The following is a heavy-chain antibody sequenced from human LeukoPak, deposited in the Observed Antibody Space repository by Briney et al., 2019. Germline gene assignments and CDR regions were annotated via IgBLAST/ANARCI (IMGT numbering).Heavy chain of an antibody. CDR1: GYTFTGYY. Sequence: ASVKVSCKASGYTFTGYYMHWVRQAPGQGLEWMGWINPNSGGTNYPQKFQGRVTMTRDTSISTAYMELSRLRSGDTAVYYCARGIYGGNSPLVDYWGQGTLVTVSS. CDR2: INPNSGGT. J-gene: IGHJ4*02. D-gene: IGHD4-23*01. CDR3: ARGIYGGNSPLVDY. V-gene: IGHV1-2*02.